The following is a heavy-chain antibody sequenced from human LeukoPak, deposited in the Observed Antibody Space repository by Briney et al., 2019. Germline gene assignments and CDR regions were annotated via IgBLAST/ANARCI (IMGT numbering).Heavy chain of an antibody. CDR2: IYYSGST. D-gene: IGHD2-2*01. CDR1: GGSISSSSYS. V-gene: IGHV4-39*01. Sequence: SETLSLTCTVSGGSISSSSYSWGWIRQPPGKGLEWIGSIYYSGSTYYNPSLKSRVTISVDTSKNQFSLKLSSVTAADTAVYYCARHATVVVPATIGYNWFDPWGQGTLVTVSS. J-gene: IGHJ5*02. CDR3: ARHATVVVPATIGYNWFDP.